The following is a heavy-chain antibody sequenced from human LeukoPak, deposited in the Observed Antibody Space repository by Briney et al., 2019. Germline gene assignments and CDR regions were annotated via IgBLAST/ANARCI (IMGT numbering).Heavy chain of an antibody. CDR3: ARPPGYGSGSYSFDH. CDR2: IHPGDSNT. Sequence: GESLKISCKGSGDTFSTHWIGWVRQMPGKGLEWMGIIHPGDSNTGYSPSFQGQVTISADKSISTAYLQWSSLKASDTAMYYCARPPGYGSGSYSFDHWGQGTLVTVSS. V-gene: IGHV5-51*01. J-gene: IGHJ4*02. D-gene: IGHD3-10*01. CDR1: GDTFSTHW.